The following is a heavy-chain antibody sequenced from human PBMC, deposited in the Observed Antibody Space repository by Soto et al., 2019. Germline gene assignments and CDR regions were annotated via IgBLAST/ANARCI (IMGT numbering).Heavy chain of an antibody. J-gene: IGHJ6*02. Sequence: ASVKVSCKASGYTFTGYYMHWVRQAPGQGLEWMGWINPNSGGTNYAQKFQGRVTMTRDTPISTAYMELSRLRSDDTAVYYCARDYSSSWYYYYGMDVWGQGTTVTVSS. D-gene: IGHD6-13*01. CDR2: INPNSGGT. CDR1: GYTFTGYY. CDR3: ARDYSSSWYYYYGMDV. V-gene: IGHV1-2*02.